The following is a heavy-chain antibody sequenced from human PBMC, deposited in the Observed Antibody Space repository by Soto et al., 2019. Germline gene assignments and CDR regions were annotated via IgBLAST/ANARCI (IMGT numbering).Heavy chain of an antibody. Sequence: GGSLRLSCAASGFTFSSYSMHWVRQAPGKGLEWVAVISYDGSNKYYADSVKGRFTISRDNSKNTLYLQMNSLRAEDTAVYYCAKDTLGYCSGGSCPLNFDYWGQGTLVTVPS. CDR2: ISYDGSNK. V-gene: IGHV3-30*18. CDR3: AKDTLGYCSGGSCPLNFDY. CDR1: GFTFSSYS. J-gene: IGHJ4*02. D-gene: IGHD2-15*01.